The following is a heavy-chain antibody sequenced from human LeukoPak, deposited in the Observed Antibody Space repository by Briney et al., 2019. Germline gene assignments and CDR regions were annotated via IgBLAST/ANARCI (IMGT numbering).Heavy chain of an antibody. CDR1: GGSISSSTYY. J-gene: IGHJ4*02. Sequence: PSETLSLTCTVSGGSISSSTYYWGWIRQPPGKGLEWIGSIYYSGSTSYNPSLKSRVTISVDTSKNQFSLKLDSVTAADTAVYYCARNASDSGTCYFDYWGQGTLVTVSS. D-gene: IGHD1-26*01. V-gene: IGHV4-39*01. CDR2: IYYSGST. CDR3: ARNASDSGTCYFDY.